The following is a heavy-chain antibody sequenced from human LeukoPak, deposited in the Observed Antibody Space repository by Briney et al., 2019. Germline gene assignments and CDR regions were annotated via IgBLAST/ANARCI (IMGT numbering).Heavy chain of an antibody. J-gene: IGHJ5*02. CDR1: GGSISSYF. Sequence: PSETLSLTCTVSGGSISSYFWSWIRQPPGKGLEWIGYIYYNGSTIYNPSLKSRVTISVDTSKNQFSLKLSSVTAADTAVYYCARGRRRYYYDSSGYYRWFDPWGQGTLVTVSS. CDR3: ARGRRRYYYDSSGYYRWFDP. D-gene: IGHD3-22*01. CDR2: IYYNGST. V-gene: IGHV4-59*01.